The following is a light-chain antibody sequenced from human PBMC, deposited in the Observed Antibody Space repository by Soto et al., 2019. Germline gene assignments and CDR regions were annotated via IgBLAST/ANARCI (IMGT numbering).Light chain of an antibody. CDR2: EVT. Sequence: QSALTQPASVSGSPGQSITISCTGTSSDVGGYNFVYWYQHHPGKAPKLIIYEVTTRPSGVSNRFSASKSGNTASLTISGLQAEDESDYYCSSYTNTSTLVGFGGGTKLTVL. V-gene: IGLV2-14*01. J-gene: IGLJ2*01. CDR3: SSYTNTSTLVG. CDR1: SSDVGGYNF.